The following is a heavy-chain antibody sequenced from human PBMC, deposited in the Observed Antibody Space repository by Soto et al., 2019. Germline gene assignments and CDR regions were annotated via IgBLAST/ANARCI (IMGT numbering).Heavy chain of an antibody. CDR3: AKSVYNWNDGFFDY. V-gene: IGHV3-30*18. Sequence: QVQLVESGGGVVQPGRSLRLSCAASGFTFSSYGMHWVRQAPGKGLEWVAVISYDGSDKYYADSVKGRFTISRDNSNNTLYLQMNSLRAEDTAVYYCAKSVYNWNDGFFDYWGQGTLVTVSS. D-gene: IGHD1-1*01. J-gene: IGHJ4*02. CDR1: GFTFSSYG. CDR2: ISYDGSDK.